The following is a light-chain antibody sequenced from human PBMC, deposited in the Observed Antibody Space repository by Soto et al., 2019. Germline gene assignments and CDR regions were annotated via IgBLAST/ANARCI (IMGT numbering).Light chain of an antibody. Sequence: NVLTQSPGTLSLSPWERATLSWRASQSVGNNLAWYQQNPGQAPRLLIHGASTRATGIPARFSGSGSGTEFTLTISSLQSEDFAVYYCQQQSNWPRAFGQGTKVDIK. CDR1: QSVGNN. CDR3: QQQSNWPRA. CDR2: GAS. V-gene: IGKV3-15*01. J-gene: IGKJ1*01.